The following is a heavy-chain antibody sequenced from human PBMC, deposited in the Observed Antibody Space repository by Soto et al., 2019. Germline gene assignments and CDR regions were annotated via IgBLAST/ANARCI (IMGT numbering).Heavy chain of an antibody. J-gene: IGHJ5*02. V-gene: IGHV4-38-2*01. Sequence: PSETLSLTCAVSGYSISSGYYWGWIRQPPGKGLEWIGSIYHSGSTYYNPSLKSRVTISVDTSKNQFSLKLSSVTAADTAVYYCAKNGERQYYDSSGYLRWFDPWGQGTLVTVSS. D-gene: IGHD3-22*01. CDR1: GYSISSGYY. CDR2: IYHSGST. CDR3: AKNGERQYYDSSGYLRWFDP.